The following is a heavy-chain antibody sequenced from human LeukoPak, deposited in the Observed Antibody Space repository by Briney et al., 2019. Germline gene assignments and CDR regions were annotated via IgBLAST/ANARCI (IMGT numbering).Heavy chain of an antibody. CDR3: ARHPELYFFDY. D-gene: IGHD3-10*01. J-gene: IGHJ4*02. Sequence: PSETLSLTCTVSGASISSYYWSWIRQPPGKGLEWIGYISYRGSTNYNPSLKSRVTISADTSKNQVSLTLSSVTAADTAVYYCARHPELYFFDYWGQGTLVTVSS. CDR1: GASISSYY. V-gene: IGHV4-59*08. CDR2: ISYRGST.